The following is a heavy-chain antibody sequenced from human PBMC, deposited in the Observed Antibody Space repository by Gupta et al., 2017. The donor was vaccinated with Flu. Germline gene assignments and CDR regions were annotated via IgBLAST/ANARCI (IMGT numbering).Heavy chain of an antibody. Sequence: QVQLQESGPGLVQPSGTLSLTCAVSGGSVTTTHWWSWVRQSPGNGLEWIGEIYHSGRTNYNPSLKSRVTISVDGSKNQFSLRLNSVTAADTAVYYCARDQSATLVRGSGWFDPWGQGTLVIVSS. D-gene: IGHD3-10*01. V-gene: IGHV4-4*02. J-gene: IGHJ5*02. CDR3: ARDQSATLVRGSGWFDP. CDR2: IYHSGRT. CDR1: GGSVTTTHW.